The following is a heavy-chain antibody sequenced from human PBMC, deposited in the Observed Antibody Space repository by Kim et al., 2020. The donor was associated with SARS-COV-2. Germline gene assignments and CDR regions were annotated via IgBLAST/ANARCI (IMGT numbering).Heavy chain of an antibody. V-gene: IGHV3-23*01. CDR3: AKAGLLWFGEFGY. D-gene: IGHD3-10*01. Sequence: YADSVKGRFTISRDNSKNTLYLQMNSLRAEDTAVYYCAKAGLLWFGEFGYWGQGTLVTVSS. J-gene: IGHJ4*02.